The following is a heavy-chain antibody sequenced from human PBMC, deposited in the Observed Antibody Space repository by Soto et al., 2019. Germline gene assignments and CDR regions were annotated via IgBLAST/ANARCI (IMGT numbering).Heavy chain of an antibody. J-gene: IGHJ4*02. CDR2: ISGSGTST. Sequence: GGSLRLSCAASGFTFSSYALNGVRQAPGKGLEWVAEISGSGTSTYYAPSVEGRFIISSDSSKNTLYLRMYSLRAEDTAMYYCAKSLSALFSLGDFKYWGQGALVTVSS. V-gene: IGHV3-23*01. CDR1: GFTFSSYA. CDR3: AKSLSALFSLGDFKY. D-gene: IGHD2-21*01.